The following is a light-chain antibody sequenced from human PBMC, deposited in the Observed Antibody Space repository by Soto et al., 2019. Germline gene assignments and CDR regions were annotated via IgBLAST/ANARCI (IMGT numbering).Light chain of an antibody. Sequence: QSALTQPPSVSGSPGQSVTISCTGTSSDVGSYNRVSWYLQAPGTAPKLMIYEVSNRPSGVPDRFSGSKSGNTASLTISGLQAEDEADYYCSSYTSSSTLLFGGGTKLTVL. V-gene: IGLV2-18*02. CDR3: SSYTSSSTLL. CDR1: SSDVGSYNR. CDR2: EVS. J-gene: IGLJ2*01.